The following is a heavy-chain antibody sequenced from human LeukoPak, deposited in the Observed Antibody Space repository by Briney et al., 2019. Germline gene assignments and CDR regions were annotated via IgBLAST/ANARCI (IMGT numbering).Heavy chain of an antibody. J-gene: IGHJ6*02. CDR3: GTYSSLQLDYGMDV. Sequence: SETLSLTCTVSGGSISSYYWSWIRQPPGKGLEWIGSIYYSGSTYYNPSLKSRVTISVDTSKNQFSLKLSSVTAADTAVYYCGTYSSLQLDYGMDVWGQGTTVTVSS. CDR2: IYYSGST. CDR1: GGSISSYY. D-gene: IGHD5-18*01. V-gene: IGHV4-39*07.